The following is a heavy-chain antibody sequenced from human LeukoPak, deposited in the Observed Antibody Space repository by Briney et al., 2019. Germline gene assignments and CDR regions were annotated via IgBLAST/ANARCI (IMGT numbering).Heavy chain of an antibody. J-gene: IGHJ4*02. CDR1: GGSFSGYY. CDR2: IYYSGSA. D-gene: IGHD3-10*01. V-gene: IGHV4-59*01. CDR3: ARSQNYYGSGDY. Sequence: SEILSLTCAVYGGSFSGYYWSWIRQPPGKALEWFGYIYYSGSANYNPSLEGRVTISVDTSKNQFSVKLSSVTAADTAVYYCARSQNYYGSGDYWSQGTLVTVSS.